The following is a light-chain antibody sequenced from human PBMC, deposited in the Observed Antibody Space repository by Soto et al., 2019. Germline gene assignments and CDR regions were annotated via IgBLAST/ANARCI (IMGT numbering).Light chain of an antibody. V-gene: IGKV3-20*01. J-gene: IGKJ4*01. CDR3: HLYGSSLPLT. CDR2: GAS. Sequence: EFVLTQSPGTLSLSPGERATLSCRASQSVSSRYLAWYQQKPGQAPRILIYGASTRATGIPDRFSGSGSGTDFTLTISRLEPEDFAVYYCHLYGSSLPLTFGGGTKVEIK. CDR1: QSVSSRY.